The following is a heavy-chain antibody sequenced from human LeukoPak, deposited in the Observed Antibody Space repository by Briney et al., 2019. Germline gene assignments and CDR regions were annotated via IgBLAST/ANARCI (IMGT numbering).Heavy chain of an antibody. CDR3: AKDRTGAFDI. CDR1: GFTFSSYG. J-gene: IGHJ3*02. D-gene: IGHD1-14*01. Sequence: GGSLRLSCAASGFTFSSYGMHWVRQAPGKGLEWVAFIRYDGGNKYYADSVKGRFTISRDNSKNTLYLQMNSLRAEDTAVYYCAKDRTGAFDIWGQGTMVTVSS. V-gene: IGHV3-30*02. CDR2: IRYDGGNK.